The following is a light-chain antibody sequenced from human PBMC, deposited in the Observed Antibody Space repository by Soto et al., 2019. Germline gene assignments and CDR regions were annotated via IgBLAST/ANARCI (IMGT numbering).Light chain of an antibody. Sequence: EIVLTQSPGTLSLSPGERATLSCRASQSVSSNYLGWYQQKPGQAPRLLIYGASSRATGIPDRFSGSGSGTNLTLTISSMEPEDFAVYYCQQYGNSPPVSFGGRTKVEIK. CDR2: GAS. J-gene: IGKJ4*01. CDR3: QQYGNSPPVS. V-gene: IGKV3-20*01. CDR1: QSVSSNY.